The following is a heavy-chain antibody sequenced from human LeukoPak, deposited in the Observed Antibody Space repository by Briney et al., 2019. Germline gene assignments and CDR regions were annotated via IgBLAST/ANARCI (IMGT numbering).Heavy chain of an antibody. CDR3: ARHSYDDYVFDI. Sequence: SSETLSLTCTVSGGSLSSYYFSWIRQSPGKGLEWIAYINYSGSTSYNPSLKSRVTMSVDTSKQFSLSLSSVTAADTAVYYCARHSYDDYVFDIWGQGTKVTVSS. CDR2: INYSGST. V-gene: IGHV4-59*08. J-gene: IGHJ3*02. CDR1: GGSLSSYY. D-gene: IGHD4-17*01.